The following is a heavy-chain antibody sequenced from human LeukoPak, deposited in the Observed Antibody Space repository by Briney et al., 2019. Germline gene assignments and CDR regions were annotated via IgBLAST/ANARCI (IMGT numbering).Heavy chain of an antibody. CDR2: INPSGGST. CDR1: GGTFSSYA. CDR3: AREGDP. V-gene: IGHV1-46*01. Sequence: ASVKVSCKASGGTFSSYAISWVRQAPGQGLEWMGIINPSGGSTSYAQKFQGRVTMTRDMSTSTVYMELSSLRSEDTAVYYCAREGDPWGQGTLVTVSS. J-gene: IGHJ5*02.